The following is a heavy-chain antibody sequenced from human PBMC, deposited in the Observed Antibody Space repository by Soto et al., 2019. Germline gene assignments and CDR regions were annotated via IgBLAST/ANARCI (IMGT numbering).Heavy chain of an antibody. Sequence: LRLSCAASGFTFSSYAMSWVRQAPGKGLEWVSAISGSGGSTYYADSVKGRFTISRDNSKNTLYLQMNSLRAEDTAVYYCAIILQDPDWFDPWGQGTLVTVSS. CDR3: AIILQDPDWFDP. CDR2: ISGSGGST. CDR1: GFTFSSYA. V-gene: IGHV3-23*01. D-gene: IGHD3-3*01. J-gene: IGHJ5*02.